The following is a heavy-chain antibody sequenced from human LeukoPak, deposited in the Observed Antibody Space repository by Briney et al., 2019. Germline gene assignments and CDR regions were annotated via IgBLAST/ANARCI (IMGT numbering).Heavy chain of an antibody. Sequence: SVKVSCKASGGTFSSYAISWVRQAPGQGLEWMGGIIPIFGTANYAQKFQGRVTITTDESTSTAYMELSSLRSEDTAVYYCAREGSGFWSRTLGYWGQGALVTVSS. D-gene: IGHD3-3*01. CDR2: IIPIFGTA. CDR1: GGTFSSYA. V-gene: IGHV1-69*05. CDR3: AREGSGFWSRTLGY. J-gene: IGHJ4*02.